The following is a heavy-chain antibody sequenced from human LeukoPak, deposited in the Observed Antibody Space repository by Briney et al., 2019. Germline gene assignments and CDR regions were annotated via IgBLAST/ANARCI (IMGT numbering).Heavy chain of an antibody. V-gene: IGHV1-2*04. J-gene: IGHJ5*02. CDR3: ARERGEDYGDGTASNWFDP. D-gene: IGHD4-17*01. CDR1: GYTFTGYY. Sequence: GASVKVSCKASGYTFTGYYMHWVRQAPGQGLEWMGWINPNSGGTNYAQEFQGWVTMTRDTSISTAYMELSRLRSDDTAVYYCARERGEDYGDGTASNWFDPWGQGTLVTVSS. CDR2: INPNSGGT.